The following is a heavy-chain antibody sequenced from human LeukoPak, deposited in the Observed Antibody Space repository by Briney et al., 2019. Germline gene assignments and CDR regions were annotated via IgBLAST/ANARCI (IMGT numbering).Heavy chain of an antibody. J-gene: IGHJ4*02. CDR1: GYTFTSYG. V-gene: IGHV1-18*01. Sequence: ASVKVSCKASGYTFTSYGISWVRQAPGQGLEWMRWISAYNGNTNYAQKLQGRVTMTTDTSTSTAYTELRSLRSDDTAVYYCARVRYCSSTSCDGWDYFDYWGQGTLVTVSS. CDR2: ISAYNGNT. D-gene: IGHD2-2*01. CDR3: ARVRYCSSTSCDGWDYFDY.